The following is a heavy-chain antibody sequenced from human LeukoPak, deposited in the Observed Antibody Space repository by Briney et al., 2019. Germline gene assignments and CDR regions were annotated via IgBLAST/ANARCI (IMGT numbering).Heavy chain of an antibody. CDR1: GGSISGYY. V-gene: IGHV4-4*07. J-gene: IGHJ4*02. D-gene: IGHD2-2*01. CDR3: ARAPARFRRYFDY. CDR2: VYSSGDT. Sequence: PSETLSLTCTVSGGSISGYYWSWIRQSAGQGLEWIGRVYSSGDTIYNSSLESRVTISVDTSKNQFSLKLSSVTAADTAVYYCARAPARFRRYFDYWGQGTLVTVSS.